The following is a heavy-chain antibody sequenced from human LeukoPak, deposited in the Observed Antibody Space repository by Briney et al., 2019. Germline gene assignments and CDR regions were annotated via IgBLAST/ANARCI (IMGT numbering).Heavy chain of an antibody. Sequence: GGSLRLSCAASGFTFSSYSMNWVRQAPGKGLEWVSSISSSSSYIYYADSVKGRFTISRDNSKNTLYLQVNSLRAEDTAVYYCAKDPHSSGWYFTAFDYWGQGTLVTVSS. CDR2: ISSSSSYI. CDR3: AKDPHSSGWYFTAFDY. CDR1: GFTFSSYS. V-gene: IGHV3-21*01. D-gene: IGHD6-19*01. J-gene: IGHJ4*02.